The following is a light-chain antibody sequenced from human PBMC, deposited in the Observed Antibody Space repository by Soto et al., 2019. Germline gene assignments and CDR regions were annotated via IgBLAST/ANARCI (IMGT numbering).Light chain of an antibody. Sequence: DIQLTQSPSSLSASVGDRVTITCLASQGISTYLAWNQQKPGRIPKLLIYAASALQSGVPSRFSGSGSGTDFTLTINSLQSEDFAVYYCQQYNNWPRTFGQGTKVDIK. J-gene: IGKJ1*01. CDR1: QGISTY. CDR2: AAS. CDR3: QQYNNWPRT. V-gene: IGKV1-27*01.